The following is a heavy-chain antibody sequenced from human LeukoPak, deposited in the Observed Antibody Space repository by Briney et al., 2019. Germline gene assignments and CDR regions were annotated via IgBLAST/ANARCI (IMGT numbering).Heavy chain of an antibody. CDR1: GFTVSSNY. D-gene: IGHD4-11*01. V-gene: IGHV3-66*01. Sequence: GGSLRLSCAASGFTVSSNYMSWVRQAPGKGLEWVSVIYSGGSTYYADSVKGRYTISRDNSKNTLYLQMNSLRAEDTAVYYCARDSSNYYFDYWGKGTLVTVSS. CDR3: ARDSSNYYFDY. J-gene: IGHJ4*02. CDR2: IYSGGST.